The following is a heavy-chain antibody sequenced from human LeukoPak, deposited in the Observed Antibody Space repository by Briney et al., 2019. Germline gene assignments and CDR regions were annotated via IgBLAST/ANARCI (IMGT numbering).Heavy chain of an antibody. V-gene: IGHV3-30*02. CDR1: GFTFSSYG. J-gene: IGHJ6*03. CDR3: AKRGPSDPKYYYYMDV. Sequence: PGGSLRLSCAASGFTFSSYGMHWVRQAPGKGLEWVTFIRYDGNNKYYADSVKGRFTISRDNSKNTLYLQMNSLRAEDTAVYYCAKRGPSDPKYYYYMDVWGKGTTVTISS. CDR2: IRYDGNNK. D-gene: IGHD3-10*01.